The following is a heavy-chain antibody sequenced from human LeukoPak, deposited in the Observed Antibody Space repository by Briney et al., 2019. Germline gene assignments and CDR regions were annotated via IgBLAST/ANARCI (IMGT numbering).Heavy chain of an antibody. V-gene: IGHV4-34*01. J-gene: IGHJ4*02. Sequence: SETLSLTCAVSGGSFSGYYWSWIRQPPGKGLEWIGEINHSGSTNYNPSLKSRITISVDTSKNQFSLKLSSVTAADTAVYYCARDSTTVTLPFFDYWGQGTLVTDSS. D-gene: IGHD4-17*01. CDR2: INHSGST. CDR3: ARDSTTVTLPFFDY. CDR1: GGSFSGYY.